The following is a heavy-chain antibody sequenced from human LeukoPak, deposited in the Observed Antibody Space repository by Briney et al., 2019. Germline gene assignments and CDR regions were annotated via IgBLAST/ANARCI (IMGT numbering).Heavy chain of an antibody. CDR2: IYYSGST. D-gene: IGHD3-9*01. CDR1: GGSISSGGYS. CDR3: ARGYYDILTGYLGR. J-gene: IGHJ4*02. V-gene: IGHV4-30-4*07. Sequence: SETLSLTCAVSGGSISSGGYSWSWIRQPPGKGLEWIGYIYYSGSTYYNPSLKSRVTISVDTSKNQFSLKLSSVTAADTAVYYCARGYYDILTGYLGRWGQGTLVTVSS.